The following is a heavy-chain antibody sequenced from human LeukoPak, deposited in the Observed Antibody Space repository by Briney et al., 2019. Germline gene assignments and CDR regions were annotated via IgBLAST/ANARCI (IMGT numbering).Heavy chain of an antibody. J-gene: IGHJ4*02. V-gene: IGHV3-7*01. CDR3: ARDRDAAVAYFYY. CDR2: IKQDGSEK. CDR1: GFTFSTYW. Sequence: GGSLRLSCAASGFTFSTYWMSWVRQAPGKGLEWVANIKQDGSEKFYVDSVKGRFTISRDNAKSSLYLQMNSLRAEDTAVYYCARDRDAAVAYFYYWGQGISVTVSS. D-gene: IGHD4-23*01.